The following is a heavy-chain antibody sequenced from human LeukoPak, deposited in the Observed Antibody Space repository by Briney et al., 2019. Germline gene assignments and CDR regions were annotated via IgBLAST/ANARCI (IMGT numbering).Heavy chain of an antibody. CDR2: ISSSGSTI. D-gene: IGHD3-10*02. CDR1: GFTFSSYE. CDR3: ARKSFLFESQYFDY. V-gene: IGHV3-48*03. Sequence: PGGSLRLSCAASGFTFSSYEMNWIRQAPGKGLEWVSYISSSGSTIYYADSVKGRFTISRDNAKNSLYLQMSSLRAEDTAVYYCARKSFLFESQYFDYWGQGTLVTVSS. J-gene: IGHJ4*02.